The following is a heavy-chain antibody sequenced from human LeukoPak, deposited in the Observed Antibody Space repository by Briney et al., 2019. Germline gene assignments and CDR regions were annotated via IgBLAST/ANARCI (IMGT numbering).Heavy chain of an antibody. V-gene: IGHV3-53*01. CDR1: GFTVSSNY. CDR3: AIPSSSSHGFDY. Sequence: GGSLRLSCAASGFTVSSNYMSWVRQAPGKGLEWVSVIYSGGSTHYADSVKGRFTISRDNSKNTLYLQMNSLRAEDTAVYYCAIPSSSSHGFDYWGQGTLVTVSS. D-gene: IGHD6-13*01. J-gene: IGHJ4*02. CDR2: IYSGGST.